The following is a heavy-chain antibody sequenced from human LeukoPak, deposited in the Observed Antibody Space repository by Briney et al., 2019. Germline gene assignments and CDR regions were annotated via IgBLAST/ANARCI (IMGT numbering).Heavy chain of an antibody. J-gene: IGHJ6*03. CDR3: ARGEDTANYYYYNMDV. D-gene: IGHD5-18*01. CDR1: GFTVSSNY. Sequence: GGSLRLSCAASGFTVSSNYMSWVRQAPGKGLEWVSVIYSGGSTYYADSVKGRFTISRDNSKNTLYLQMNSLRAEDTAVYYCARGEDTANYYYYNMDVWGKGTTVTISS. V-gene: IGHV3-53*01. CDR2: IYSGGST.